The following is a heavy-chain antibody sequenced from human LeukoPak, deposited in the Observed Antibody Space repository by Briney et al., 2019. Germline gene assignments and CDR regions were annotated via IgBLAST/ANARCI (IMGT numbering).Heavy chain of an antibody. Sequence: PSETLSLTCAVYGGSFSDYYWSWIRQPPGKGLEWIGEINHSGSTNYNPSLKSRVTIKVDTSNNQFSLKLSAVDSSDTAVYRRARSRLGTDLWGRGILVTVSS. D-gene: IGHD6-19*01. CDR1: GGSFSDYY. CDR2: INHSGST. J-gene: IGHJ2*01. V-gene: IGHV4-34*01. CDR3: ARSRLGTDL.